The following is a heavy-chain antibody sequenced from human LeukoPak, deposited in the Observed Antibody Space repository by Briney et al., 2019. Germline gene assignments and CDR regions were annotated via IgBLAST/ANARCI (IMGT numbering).Heavy chain of an antibody. CDR3: ARPSSFSSGWGSDH. Sequence: GGPLRLSCVTSGFTFSNYWMSWVRQAPGKGLEWVANINPDGSQKNYVDSMKGRLTISRDNARDSVFLQMDSLRADDTAVYYCARPSSFSSGWGSDHWGQGTLVNVGS. J-gene: IGHJ4*02. V-gene: IGHV3-7*01. D-gene: IGHD3-22*01. CDR2: INPDGSQK. CDR1: GFTFSNYW.